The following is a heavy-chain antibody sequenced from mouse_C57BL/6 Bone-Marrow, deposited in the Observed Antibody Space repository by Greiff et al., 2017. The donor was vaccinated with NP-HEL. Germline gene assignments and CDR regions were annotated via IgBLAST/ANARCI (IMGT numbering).Heavy chain of an antibody. CDR3: ARRGVLREAMDY. CDR2: IYPRSGNT. J-gene: IGHJ4*01. CDR1: GYTFTSYG. D-gene: IGHD1-1*01. Sequence: QVQLKESGAELARPGASVKLSCKASGYTFTSYGISWVKQRTGQGLEWIGEIYPRSGNTYYNEKFKGKATLTADKSSSTAYMELRSLTSEDSAVYFCARRGVLREAMDYWGQGTSVTVSS. V-gene: IGHV1-81*01.